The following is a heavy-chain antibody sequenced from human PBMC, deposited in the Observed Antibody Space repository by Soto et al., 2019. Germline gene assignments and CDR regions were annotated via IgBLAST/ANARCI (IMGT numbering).Heavy chain of an antibody. Sequence: PSETLSLTCAVYGGSFSGYYWTWIRQPPGTGLEWIGYIYYSGSTNYNPSLKSRVTISVDTSKNQFSLKLSSVTAADTAVYYCARVSSSWYKDYFDYWGQGTLVTVSS. D-gene: IGHD6-13*01. CDR2: IYYSGST. V-gene: IGHV4-59*08. J-gene: IGHJ4*02. CDR1: GGSFSGYY. CDR3: ARVSSSWYKDYFDY.